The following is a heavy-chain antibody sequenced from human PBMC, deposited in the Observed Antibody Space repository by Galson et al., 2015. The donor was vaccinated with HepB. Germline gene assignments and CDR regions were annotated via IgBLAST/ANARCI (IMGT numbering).Heavy chain of an antibody. CDR2: INPSGGST. D-gene: IGHD2-21*02. J-gene: IGHJ4*02. CDR1: GYTFTSCY. Sequence: SVKVSCKASGYTFTSCYMHWVRQAPGQGLEWMGIINPSGGSTSYAQKFQGRVTMTRDTSTSTVYMELSSLRSEDTAVYYCAREGAYCGGDCYRETDPIPGDYWGQGTLVTVSS. V-gene: IGHV1-46*01. CDR3: AREGAYCGGDCYRETDPIPGDY.